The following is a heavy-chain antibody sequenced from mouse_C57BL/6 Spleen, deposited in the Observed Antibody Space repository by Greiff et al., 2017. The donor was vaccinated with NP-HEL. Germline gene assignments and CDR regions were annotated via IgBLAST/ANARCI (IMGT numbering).Heavy chain of an antibody. V-gene: IGHV1-82*01. CDR3: ARDNGNPFAY. CDR2: IYPGDGDT. J-gene: IGHJ3*01. Sequence: VQLQQSGPELVKPGASVKISCKASGYAFSSSWMNWVKQRPGKGLEWIGRIYPGDGDTNYNGKFKGKATLTADKPSSTAYMQLSSLTSEDSAVYFCARDNGNPFAYWGQGTLVTVSA. D-gene: IGHD2-1*01. CDR1: GYAFSSSW.